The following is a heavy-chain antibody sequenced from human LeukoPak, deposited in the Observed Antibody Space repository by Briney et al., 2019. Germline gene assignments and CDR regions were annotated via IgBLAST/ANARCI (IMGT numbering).Heavy chain of an antibody. CDR1: GYTFTSYY. D-gene: IGHD3-22*01. Sequence: GASVKVSCKASGYTFTSYYMHWVRQAPGQGLEWMGIINPSGGSTSNAQKFQGRVTMTRDTSTSTVYMELSSLRSEDTAVYYCARGPRLTYDSSGYYLYFDYWGQGTLVTVSS. J-gene: IGHJ4*02. CDR3: ARGPRLTYDSSGYYLYFDY. CDR2: INPSGGST. V-gene: IGHV1-46*01.